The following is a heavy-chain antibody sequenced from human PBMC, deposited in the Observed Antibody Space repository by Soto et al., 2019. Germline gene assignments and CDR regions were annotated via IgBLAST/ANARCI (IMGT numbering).Heavy chain of an antibody. D-gene: IGHD1-26*01. CDR3: TKDRRGVGLDY. CDR2: VTSRGDTT. Sequence: EVQLLQSGGGLVPPGGSLSLSCAASGFIFRHYDMNWVRQAPGQGLEWASIVTSRGDTTYYEDSVKGRFTLTRDNSKNTRHLQVNSRTAEDTAIYYCTKDRRGVGLDYWGQGTLVSVSS. CDR1: GFIFRHYD. V-gene: IGHV3-23*01. J-gene: IGHJ4*02.